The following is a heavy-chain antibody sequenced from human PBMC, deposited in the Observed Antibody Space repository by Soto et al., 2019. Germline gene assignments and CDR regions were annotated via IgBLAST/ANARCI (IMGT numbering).Heavy chain of an antibody. Sequence: QVQLVQSGAEVKKPGASVKVSCKASGYTFTGHYMHWVRQAPGQGLEWMGCINPNSVGTNYAQKFQGRVTMTRDTSISTDYMALSRLRSADTAVYYCARDPMVRADHGFDIWGQGKMVTVSS. CDR3: ARDPMVRADHGFDI. CDR2: INPNSVGT. D-gene: IGHD3-10*01. V-gene: IGHV1-2*02. J-gene: IGHJ3*02. CDR1: GYTFTGHY.